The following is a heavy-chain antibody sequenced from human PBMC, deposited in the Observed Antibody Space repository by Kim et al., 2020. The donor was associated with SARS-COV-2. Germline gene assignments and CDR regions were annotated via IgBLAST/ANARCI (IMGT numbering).Heavy chain of an antibody. V-gene: IGHV1-69*02. Sequence: AQKFQGRVTITADRSTSTAYMELSSLRSEDTAVYYCARRQGSSSWYYFDYWGQGTLVTVSS. J-gene: IGHJ4*02. CDR3: ARRQGSSSWYYFDY. D-gene: IGHD6-13*01.